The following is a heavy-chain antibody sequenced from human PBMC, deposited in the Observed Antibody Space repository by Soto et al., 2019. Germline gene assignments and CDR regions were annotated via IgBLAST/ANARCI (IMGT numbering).Heavy chain of an antibody. CDR1: GFTFSSYS. D-gene: IGHD6-19*01. V-gene: IGHV3-21*01. Sequence: GGSLRLSCAASGFTFSSYSMNWVRQAPGKGLEWVSSISSSSSYIYYADSVKGRFTISRDNAKNSLYLQMNSLRAEDTAVYYCARRTPGIAVAGRLTGGAFDIWGQGTMVTVSS. J-gene: IGHJ3*02. CDR2: ISSSSSYI. CDR3: ARRTPGIAVAGRLTGGAFDI.